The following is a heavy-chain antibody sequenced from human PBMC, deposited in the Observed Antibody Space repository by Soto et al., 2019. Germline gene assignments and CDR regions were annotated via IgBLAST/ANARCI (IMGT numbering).Heavy chain of an antibody. D-gene: IGHD6-19*01. V-gene: IGHV4-30-2*01. Sequence: SETLSLACAVSGGSIDSGAFSLSWIRQPPGKGLEWIGYVTHSGTAYSIPSLNGRLTLSVDSSQTQFSLKLTSVTAADSAFYYCARIHWAQSSLDYWGRGILVTVSS. J-gene: IGHJ4*02. CDR2: VTHSGTA. CDR3: ARIHWAQSSLDY. CDR1: GGSIDSGAFS.